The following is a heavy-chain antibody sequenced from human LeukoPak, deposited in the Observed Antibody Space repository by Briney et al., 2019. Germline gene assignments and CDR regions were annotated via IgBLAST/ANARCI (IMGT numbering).Heavy chain of an antibody. CDR1: GYTFTNYG. CDR3: ARDATITMVRGVITAFDI. D-gene: IGHD3-10*01. V-gene: IGHV1-18*01. J-gene: IGHJ3*02. CDR2: ISAYSGAT. Sequence: ASVKVSCKVSGYTFTNYGISWVRQAPGQGLEWMGWISAYSGATNYAQKLQGRVTMTTDTSTSTAYMELRSLRSDDTAVYYCARDATITMVRGVITAFDIWGQGTMVTVSS.